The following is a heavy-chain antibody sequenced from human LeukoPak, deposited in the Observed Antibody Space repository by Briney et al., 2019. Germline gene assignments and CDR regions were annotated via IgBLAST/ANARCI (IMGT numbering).Heavy chain of an antibody. D-gene: IGHD1-7*01. CDR3: ARGPNWNYDVVFGYFYY. V-gene: IGHV1-2*02. CDR2: INPNSGDT. CDR1: GHTFTGYY. Sequence: ASVNLSFKTSGHTFTGYYMHWVRLAPGQGLEWMGWINPNSGDTNYAQKFQGRVTMTRDASISTAYMELSRLRSDDTAVYYCARGPNWNYDVVFGYFYYWGQGTLVTVSS. J-gene: IGHJ4*02.